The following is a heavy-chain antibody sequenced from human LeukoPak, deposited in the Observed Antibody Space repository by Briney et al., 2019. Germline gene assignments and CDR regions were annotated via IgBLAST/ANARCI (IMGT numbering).Heavy chain of an antibody. CDR1: GFTFSSYS. CDR2: LKSDGSSR. CDR3: ARGGSYGDF. D-gene: IGHD3-16*01. J-gene: IGHJ4*02. Sequence: GGSLRLSCAASGFTFSSYSMNWVRQTPGRGLVWVSSLKSDGSSRTYADSVKGRFTISRDNTKNTLYLQMSSLIAADTAVYYCARGGSYGDFWGQGTLVTVSS. V-gene: IGHV3-74*01.